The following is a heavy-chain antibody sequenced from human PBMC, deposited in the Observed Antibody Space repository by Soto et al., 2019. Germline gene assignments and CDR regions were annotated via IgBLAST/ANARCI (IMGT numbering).Heavy chain of an antibody. V-gene: IGHV1-3*01. CDR1: GYTFTSYA. CDR3: AGVGGSGPTNAFDI. D-gene: IGHD6-19*01. CDR2: INAGNGNT. J-gene: IGHJ3*02. Sequence: GASVKVSCKASGYTFTSYAMHWVRQAPGQRLEWMGWINAGNGNTKYSQKYQGRVTITRDTSASTAYMEMSSLRSEDTVVYYCAGVGGSGPTNAFDIWGQGTMVTVSS.